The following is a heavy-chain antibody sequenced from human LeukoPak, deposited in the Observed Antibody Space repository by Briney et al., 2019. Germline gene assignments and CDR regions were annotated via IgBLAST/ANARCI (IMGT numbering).Heavy chain of an antibody. J-gene: IGHJ4*02. CDR1: GFTFSSYS. V-gene: IGHV3-21*01. CDR2: ISSSSSYI. Sequence: GGSLRLSCAASGFTFSSYSMNWVRQAPGRGLEWVSSISSSSSYIYYADSVKGRFTISRDNAKNSLYLQMNSLRAEDTAVYYCARDKGDYDTSGSLFVFGGQGTLVTVSS. CDR3: ARDKGDYDTSGSLFVF. D-gene: IGHD3-22*01.